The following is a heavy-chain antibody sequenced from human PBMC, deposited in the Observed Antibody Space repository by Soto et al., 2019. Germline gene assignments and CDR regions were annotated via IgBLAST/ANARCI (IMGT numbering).Heavy chain of an antibody. D-gene: IGHD3-3*01. CDR1: GDSISSHY. CDR2: MQYSGST. J-gene: IGHJ6*03. CDR3: ARAYYDFWGGAYYYYMDV. V-gene: IGHV4-59*11. Sequence: SETLSLTCTVSGDSISSHYWSWIRQPPGKGLEWIGYMQYSGSTNYNPSLKSRVTISGDTSKKQFSLKLSSVTAADTAVYYCARAYYDFWGGAYYYYMDVWGKGTTVT.